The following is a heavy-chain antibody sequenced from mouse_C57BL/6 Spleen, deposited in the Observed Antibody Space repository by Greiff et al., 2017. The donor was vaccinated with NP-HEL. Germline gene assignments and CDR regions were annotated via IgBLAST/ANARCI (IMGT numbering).Heavy chain of an antibody. CDR3: ARLYGSSHYYAMDY. J-gene: IGHJ4*01. CDR2: ISSGSSTI. D-gene: IGHD1-1*01. Sequence: EVQLVESGGGLVKPGGSLKLSCAASGFTFSDYGMHWVRQAPEKGLEWVAYISSGSSTIYYADTVKGRFTISRDNAKNTLFLQMTSLRSEDTAMYYCARLYGSSHYYAMDYWGQGTSVTVSS. CDR1: GFTFSDYG. V-gene: IGHV5-17*01.